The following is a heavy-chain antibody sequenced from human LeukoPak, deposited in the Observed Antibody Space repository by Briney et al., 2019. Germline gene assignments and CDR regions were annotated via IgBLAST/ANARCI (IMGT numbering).Heavy chain of an antibody. Sequence: PGGSLRLSCAASGFTFSHAWMSWVRQAPGKGLEFVANIKHDGSEKSYVDSVKGRFTISRDNAKNSLYLQMDSLRAEDTAVYYCARVPTSGYCGQGTLVTVSS. CDR3: ARVPTSGY. D-gene: IGHD3-10*01. V-gene: IGHV3-7*01. CDR1: GFTFSHAW. CDR2: IKHDGSEK. J-gene: IGHJ4*02.